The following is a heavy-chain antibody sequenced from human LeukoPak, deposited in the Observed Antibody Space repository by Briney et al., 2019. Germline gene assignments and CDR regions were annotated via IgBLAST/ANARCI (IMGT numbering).Heavy chain of an antibody. D-gene: IGHD3-3*01. CDR2: ISSSSSYI. J-gene: IGHJ4*02. CDR1: GFTFSSYS. CDR3: ASGPVNYDFWSGYQSADY. V-gene: IGHV3-21*01. Sequence: GGSLRLSCAASGFTFSSYSMNWVRQAPGKGLEWVSSISSSSSYIYYADSVKGRFTISRDNAKNSLYLQMNSLRAEDTAVYYCASGPVNYDFWSGYQSADYWGQGTLATVSS.